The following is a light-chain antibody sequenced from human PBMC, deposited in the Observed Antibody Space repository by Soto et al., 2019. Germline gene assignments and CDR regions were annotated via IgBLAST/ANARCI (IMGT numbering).Light chain of an antibody. CDR3: MQGTHWPVT. V-gene: IGKV2-30*01. CDR2: KVN. CDR1: QSLVYSDGYSF. J-gene: IGKJ4*01. Sequence: DVVMTQSPLSLPVTLGQPASISCRSSQSLVYSDGYSFLNWFHQRPGQSPRRLIYKVNKRDSGVPDRFSGSGSGTNFTLKISRVEADDVGLYYCMQGTHWPVTFGGGTKVEIK.